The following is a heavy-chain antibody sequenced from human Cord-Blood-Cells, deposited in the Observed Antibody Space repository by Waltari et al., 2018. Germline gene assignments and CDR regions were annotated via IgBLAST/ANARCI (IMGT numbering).Heavy chain of an antibody. CDR3: ARGRGSGWYYFDY. J-gene: IGHJ4*02. V-gene: IGHV4-34*01. Sequence: QVQLQQWGAGLLKPSETLSLTCAVYGGSFSGYYWSWIRQPPGKGLEWIGEINHSGSTNYNPSLKCRVTISVDTSKNQFSLKLSSVTAADTAVYYCARGRGSGWYYFDYWGQGTLVTVSS. CDR1: GGSFSGYY. CDR2: INHSGST. D-gene: IGHD6-19*01.